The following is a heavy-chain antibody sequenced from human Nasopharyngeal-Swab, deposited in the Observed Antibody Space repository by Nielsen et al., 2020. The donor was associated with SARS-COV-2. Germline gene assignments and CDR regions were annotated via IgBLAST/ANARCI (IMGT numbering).Heavy chain of an antibody. CDR3: ARLTTIFGVVISADYYYYGMDV. Sequence: WIRQSPGKGLEWIGYIFYSGRTNYNPSLKSGVNISVDTSKNQFSLKMSSVTAADTAVYYCARLTTIFGVVISADYYYYGMDVWGQGTTVTVSS. V-gene: IGHV4-59*08. J-gene: IGHJ6*02. CDR2: IFYSGRT. D-gene: IGHD3-3*01.